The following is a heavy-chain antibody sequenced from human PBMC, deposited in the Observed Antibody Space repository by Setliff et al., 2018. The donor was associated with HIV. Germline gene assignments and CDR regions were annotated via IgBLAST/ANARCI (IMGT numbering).Heavy chain of an antibody. Sequence: PSETLSLTCTVSGGSISSSSYYWGWIRQPPGKGLEWIGSIYYSGSTYYNPSLKSRVTISVDTSKNQFSLKLRSVTAADTAVYYCAGDVGVSYYYYYYMDVWGKGTTVTVSS. V-gene: IGHV4-39*02. CDR2: IYYSGST. CDR3: AGDVGVSYYYYYYMDV. D-gene: IGHD1-26*01. J-gene: IGHJ6*03. CDR1: GGSISSSSYY.